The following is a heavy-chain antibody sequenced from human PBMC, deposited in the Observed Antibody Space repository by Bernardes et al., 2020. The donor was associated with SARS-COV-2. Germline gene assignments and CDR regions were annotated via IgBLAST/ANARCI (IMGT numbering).Heavy chain of an antibody. CDR1: GFTFSSYG. Sequence: GGSLRLSCAASGFTFSSYGMHWVRQAPGKGLEWVAVIWYDGSNKYYADSVKGRFTISRDNSKNTLYLQMNSLRAEDTAVYYCARGPAPLRDYDFWRHYYYGMYVWGKVTTVTVSS. D-gene: IGHD3-3*01. V-gene: IGHV3-33*01. J-gene: IGHJ6*04. CDR3: ARGPAPLRDYDFWRHYYYGMYV. CDR2: IWYDGSNK.